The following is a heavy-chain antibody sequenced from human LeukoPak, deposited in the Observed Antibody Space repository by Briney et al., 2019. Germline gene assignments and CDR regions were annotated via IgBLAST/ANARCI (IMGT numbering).Heavy chain of an antibody. CDR2: IFSSGST. J-gene: IGHJ5*02. CDR1: GGAVKSLSHY. D-gene: IGHD2-21*01. CDR3: ARGLTHGGIANWFDP. V-gene: IGHV4-39*06. Sequence: SQTLSLDCEVPGGAVKSLSHYWAWLRQPPGKGLEWIGCIFSSGSTYYNPSLQSRVTFSLDKSNNHFALKLTSLTAADTAVYYCARGLTHGGIANWFDPWGQGTLVTVSS.